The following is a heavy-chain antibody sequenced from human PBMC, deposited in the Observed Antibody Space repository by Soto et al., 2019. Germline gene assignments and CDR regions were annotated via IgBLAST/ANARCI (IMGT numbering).Heavy chain of an antibody. D-gene: IGHD6-19*01. Sequence: PGGSLRLSCAASGFTFSNYAMSWVRQAPGKGLEWVSAMSGSGSSTYYADSVKGRFTISRDNSRNTLYLQMNSLRAEDTAVYYCAKGSGSVWSGVTYFDCWGQGTLVTVSS. V-gene: IGHV3-23*01. J-gene: IGHJ4*02. CDR3: AKGSGSVWSGVTYFDC. CDR2: MSGSGSST. CDR1: GFTFSNYA.